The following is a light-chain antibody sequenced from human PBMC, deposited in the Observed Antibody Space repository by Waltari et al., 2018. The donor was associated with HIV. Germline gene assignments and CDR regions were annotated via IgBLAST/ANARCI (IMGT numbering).Light chain of an antibody. CDR1: NIGGES. J-gene: IGLJ2*01. Sequence: SFVLTQSPSMSVAPGETARLACGGNNIGGESVHWYQQKPGQAPVLGMYDDSERPSGIPERFSGSNSKNTATLTISRVEAGDEADYYCQLWDSRGNHVVFGGGTKLTVL. CDR2: DDS. V-gene: IGLV3-21*04. CDR3: QLWDSRGNHVV.